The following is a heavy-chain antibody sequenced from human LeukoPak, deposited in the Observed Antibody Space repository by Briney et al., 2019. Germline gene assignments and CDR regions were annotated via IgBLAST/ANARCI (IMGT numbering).Heavy chain of an antibody. V-gene: IGHV3-53*01. Sequence: GGSLRLSCAASGFTVSSNYMSWVRQAPGKGLEWVSVIYSGGSTYYADSVKGRFTISRDNSKNTLYLQMNSLRAEDTAVYYCARAGYSYYHPLDYWGQGTLVTVSS. CDR2: IYSGGST. CDR3: ARAGYSYYHPLDY. J-gene: IGHJ4*02. D-gene: IGHD5-18*01. CDR1: GFTVSSNY.